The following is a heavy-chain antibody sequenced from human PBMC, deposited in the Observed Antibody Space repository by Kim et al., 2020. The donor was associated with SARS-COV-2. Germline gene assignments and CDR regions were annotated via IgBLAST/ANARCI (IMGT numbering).Heavy chain of an antibody. Sequence: GGSLRLSCAASGFTFTNYGMHWVRQTPGKGLEWVAFISFDGSKKYYTDSLKGRFTISRDNSQNTLYLQMNSLRPEDTAVYFCTSGSGVSAAFAFDFWGQG. CDR2: ISFDGSKK. CDR1: GFTFTNYG. D-gene: IGHD2-2*01. CDR3: TSGSGVSAAFAFDF. J-gene: IGHJ4*02. V-gene: IGHV3-30*03.